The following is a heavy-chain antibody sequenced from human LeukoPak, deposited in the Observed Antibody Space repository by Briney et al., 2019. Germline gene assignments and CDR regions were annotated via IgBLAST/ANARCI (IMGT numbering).Heavy chain of an antibody. CDR1: GFTFSSYA. CDR2: IWHDGSRE. V-gene: IGHV3-33*08. CDR3: ARVYGDDSSGYFDY. D-gene: IGHD4-23*01. J-gene: IGHJ4*02. Sequence: GGSLRLSCAASGFTFSSYAMSWVRQAPGKGLEWVAVIWHDGSREYYVDSVKGRFTISRENSRHTVFLQMDSLRAEDTAVYYCARVYGDDSSGYFDYWGQGTLVSVSS.